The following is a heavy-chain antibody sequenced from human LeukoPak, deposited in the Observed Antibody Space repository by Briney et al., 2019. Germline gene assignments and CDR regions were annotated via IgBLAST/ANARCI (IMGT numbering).Heavy chain of an antibody. J-gene: IGHJ5*01. V-gene: IGHV4-39*01. CDR1: GGSISSETYY. D-gene: IGHD6-19*01. CDR2: LYYGGSTRYSGRT. CDR3: ARQIGIAVAGTGWFDS. Sequence: SETLSLTCSVSGGSISSETYYWGWIRQPPGKGLEWIGTLYYGGSTRYSGRTYYKPSLKSRVTISVDRSNNQFSLKLSSVTAADTAVYYCARQIGIAVAGTGWFDSWGQGTLVTVSS.